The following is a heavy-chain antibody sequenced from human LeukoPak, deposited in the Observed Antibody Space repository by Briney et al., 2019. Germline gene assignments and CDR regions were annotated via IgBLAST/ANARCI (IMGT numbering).Heavy chain of an antibody. D-gene: IGHD4-17*01. CDR2: IYDSGST. CDR1: GGSISTYY. Sequence: SETLSLTCTVSGGSISTYYWGWIRQPPGKGLEWIGHIYDSGSTNHNPSLKSRVTISVDTSRNQFSLKLTSVTAADTAVYFCAREGGSTVTTDYWGQGILVTVSS. J-gene: IGHJ4*02. CDR3: AREGGSTVTTDY. V-gene: IGHV4-59*12.